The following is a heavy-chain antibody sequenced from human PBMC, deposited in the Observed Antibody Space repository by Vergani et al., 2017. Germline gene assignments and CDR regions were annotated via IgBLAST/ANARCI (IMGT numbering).Heavy chain of an antibody. CDR1: GFTFSSYG. CDR2: IWYDGSNK. J-gene: IGHJ4*02. Sequence: VQLVESGGGLVQPGRSLRLSCAASGFTFSSYGMHWVRQAPGKGLEWVAVIWYDGSNKYYADSVKGRFTISRDNSKNTLYLQMNSLRAEDTVVYYCARGLRHLDYWGQGTLVTVSS. V-gene: IGHV3-33*01. CDR3: ARGLRHLDY.